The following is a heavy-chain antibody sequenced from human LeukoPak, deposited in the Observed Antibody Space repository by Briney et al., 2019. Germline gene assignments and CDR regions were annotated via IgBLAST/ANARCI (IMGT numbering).Heavy chain of an antibody. D-gene: IGHD6-19*01. CDR2: ISGSGGST. CDR3: AKGGSGWYGSIIDY. V-gene: IGHV3-23*01. Sequence: GGSLRLSCAASGFTFSNYWMSWVRQAPGKGLEWVSAISGSGGSTYYADSVKGRFTISRDNSKNTLYLQMNSLRAEDTAVYYCAKGGSGWYGSIIDYWGQGTLVTVSS. J-gene: IGHJ4*02. CDR1: GFTFSNYW.